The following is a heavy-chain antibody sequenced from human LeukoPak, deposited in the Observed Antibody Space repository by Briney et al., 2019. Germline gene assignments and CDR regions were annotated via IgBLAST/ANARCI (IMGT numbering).Heavy chain of an antibody. CDR2: ISHSGST. J-gene: IGHJ6*03. V-gene: IGHV4-34*01. Sequence: SETLSLTCAVYGGSFSGYYWSWIRQPPGKGLEWIGEISHSGSTNYNPSLKSRVTISVDTSKNQFSLKLSSVTAADTAVYYCASRDYYYYYMDVWGKGTTVTVSS. CDR3: ASRDYYYYYMDV. D-gene: IGHD5-24*01. CDR1: GGSFSGYY.